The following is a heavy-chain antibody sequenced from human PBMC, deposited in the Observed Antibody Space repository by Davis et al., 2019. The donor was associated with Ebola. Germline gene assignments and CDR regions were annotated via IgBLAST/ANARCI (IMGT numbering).Heavy chain of an antibody. D-gene: IGHD4-11*01. CDR3: ARGHNYAHEY. CDR2: VILKSGAT. Sequence: ASVKVSRKASGYTLTEYNIHWLRQAPGQGLEWLGRVILKSGATNYAQKFQGRVTMTRDTSISTVYMELSSLRYADTADYYCARGHNYAHEYWGQGTLVTVSS. CDR1: GYTLTEYN. J-gene: IGHJ4*02. V-gene: IGHV1-2*06.